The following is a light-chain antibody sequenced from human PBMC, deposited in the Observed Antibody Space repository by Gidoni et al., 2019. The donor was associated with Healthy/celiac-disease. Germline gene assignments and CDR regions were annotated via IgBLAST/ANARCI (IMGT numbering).Light chain of an antibody. CDR2: DAS. CDR3: QQYDNLQFT. V-gene: IGKV1-33*01. J-gene: IGKJ3*01. Sequence: DIQMTQSLSSLSASVGDRVTITCQASQDISNYLNWYQQKPGKAPKLLIYDASNLEIGVPSRFSGSGSGTDFTFTISSLQPEDIATYYCQQYDNLQFTFGPGTKVDIK. CDR1: QDISNY.